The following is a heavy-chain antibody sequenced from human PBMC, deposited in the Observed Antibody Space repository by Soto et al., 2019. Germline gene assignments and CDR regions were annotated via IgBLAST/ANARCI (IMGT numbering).Heavy chain of an antibody. V-gene: IGHV3-9*01. J-gene: IGHJ6*02. CDR2: IDWSSGDT. Sequence: VQLVESGGGLVQPGRALRLSCAASGFTFDDYAMHWVRQAPGKGLEWVSAIDWSSGDTGYADSVKGRFTISRDNAKNSLYLQMNSLIPEDTALYYCEKCRSSWGESGLGVWGQGTTVTVSS. D-gene: IGHD3-16*01. CDR1: GFTFDDYA. CDR3: EKCRSSWGESGLGV.